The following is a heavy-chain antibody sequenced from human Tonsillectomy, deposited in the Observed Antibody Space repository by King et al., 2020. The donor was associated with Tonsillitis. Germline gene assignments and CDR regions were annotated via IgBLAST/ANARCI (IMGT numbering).Heavy chain of an antibody. D-gene: IGHD3-9*01. CDR3: AREDYDILTGYHINAFDI. CDR2: IYYSGST. CDR1: GGSISSGDYY. J-gene: IGHJ3*02. V-gene: IGHV4-30-4*01. Sequence: VQLQESGPGLVKPSQTLSLTCTVSGGSISSGDYYWSWIRQPPGKGLEWIGYIYYSGSTYYNPSLKSRVTISVDTSKNQFSLKLSSVTAADTAVYYCAREDYDILTGYHINAFDIWGQGTMVTVSS.